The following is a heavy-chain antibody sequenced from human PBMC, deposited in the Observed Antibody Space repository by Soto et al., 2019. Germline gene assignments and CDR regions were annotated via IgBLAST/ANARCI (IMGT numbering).Heavy chain of an antibody. CDR1: GFTFSSSW. CDR2: INSDASTT. CDR3: VRDGGQ. J-gene: IGHJ4*02. Sequence: EVQLVESGGGLVQPGGSLRLSCAASGFTFSSSWMHWVRQAPGKGLVWASCINSDASTTTYADSVKGRFTISRDNAKNTLYLQMNSLRADDTAVYYCVRDGGQWGQGTLVTVSS. V-gene: IGHV3-74*03. D-gene: IGHD3-16*01.